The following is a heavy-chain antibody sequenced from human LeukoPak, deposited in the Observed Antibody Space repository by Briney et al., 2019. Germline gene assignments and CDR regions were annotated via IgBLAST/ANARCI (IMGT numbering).Heavy chain of an antibody. V-gene: IGHV4-4*09. J-gene: IGHJ4*02. CDR1: GGSISSYY. D-gene: IGHD5-24*01. CDR2: IYTSGST. Sequence: SETLSPTCTVSGGSISSYYWSWIRQPPGKGLEWIGYIYTSGSTNYNPSLKSRVTISVDTSKNQFSLKLSSVTAADTAVYYCARLTRDGYNWAYYFDYWGQGTLVTVSS. CDR3: ARLTRDGYNWAYYFDY.